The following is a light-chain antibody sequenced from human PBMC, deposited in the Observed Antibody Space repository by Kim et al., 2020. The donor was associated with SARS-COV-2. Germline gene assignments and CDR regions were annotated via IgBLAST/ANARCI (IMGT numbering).Light chain of an antibody. Sequence: SVGDRVTLTCGASQDISNYLAWFQLKPGKAPKLLIYAASALQPGVPSRFSGSGSGTDFTLTVTSLQPEDVATYYCQKCDSAPWTFGQGTKVDIK. CDR3: QKCDSAPWT. CDR1: QDISNY. V-gene: IGKV1-27*01. CDR2: AAS. J-gene: IGKJ1*01.